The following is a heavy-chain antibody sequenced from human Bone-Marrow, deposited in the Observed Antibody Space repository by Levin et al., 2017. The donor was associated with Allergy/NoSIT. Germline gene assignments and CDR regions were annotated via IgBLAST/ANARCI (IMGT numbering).Heavy chain of an antibody. Sequence: GESLKISCAASGFTFSSYGMHWVRQAPGKGLEWVAVISYDGSNKYFADSVKGRFTISRDNSKNTLYLQMNSLRAEDTAVYYCAKEAYSSGWYNWLDPWGQGTLVTVSS. CDR3: AKEAYSSGWYNWLDP. V-gene: IGHV3-30*18. CDR1: GFTFSSYG. CDR2: ISYDGSNK. D-gene: IGHD6-19*01. J-gene: IGHJ5*02.